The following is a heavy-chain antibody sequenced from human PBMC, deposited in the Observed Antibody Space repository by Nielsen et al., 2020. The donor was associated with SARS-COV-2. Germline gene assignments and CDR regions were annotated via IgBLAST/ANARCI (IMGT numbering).Heavy chain of an antibody. CDR1: GYSFTSYW. CDR3: ARLDLGSDYYYYYGMDV. CDR2: IYPGDSDT. V-gene: IGHV5-51*01. Sequence: GESLKISFKGSGYSFTSYWIGWVRQMPGKGLEWMGIIYPGDSDTRYSPSFQGQVTISADKSISTAYLQWSSLKASDTAMYYCARLDLGSDYYYYYGMDVWGQGTTVTVSS. D-gene: IGHD3-16*01. J-gene: IGHJ6*02.